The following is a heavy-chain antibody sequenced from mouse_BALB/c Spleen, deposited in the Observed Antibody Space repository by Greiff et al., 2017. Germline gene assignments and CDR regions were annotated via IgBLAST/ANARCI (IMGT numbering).Heavy chain of an antibody. Sequence: EVKLMESGPELVKPGASVKISCKASGYSFTGYFMNWVMQSHGKSLEWIGRINPYNGDTFYNQKFKGKATLTVDKSSSTAHMELRSLASEDSAVYYCARCYYGATPYAMDYWGQGTSVTVSS. CDR1: GYSFTGYF. D-gene: IGHD2-1*01. V-gene: IGHV1-20*02. CDR2: INPYNGDT. J-gene: IGHJ4*01. CDR3: ARCYYGATPYAMDY.